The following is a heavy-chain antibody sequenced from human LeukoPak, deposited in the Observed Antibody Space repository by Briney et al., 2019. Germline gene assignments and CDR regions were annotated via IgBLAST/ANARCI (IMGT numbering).Heavy chain of an antibody. V-gene: IGHV6-1*01. Sequence: PTQTLSLTCAISGDSVSSNSAAWNWIRQSPSRGLEWLGRTYYRSKWYNDYAVSVKSRITINPDTSKNQFSLQLNSVTPEDTAVYYCARWYGDSPEGTFDYWGQGTLVTVSS. CDR3: ARWYGDSPEGTFDY. J-gene: IGHJ4*02. D-gene: IGHD4-17*01. CDR1: GDSVSSNSAA. CDR2: TYYRSKWYN.